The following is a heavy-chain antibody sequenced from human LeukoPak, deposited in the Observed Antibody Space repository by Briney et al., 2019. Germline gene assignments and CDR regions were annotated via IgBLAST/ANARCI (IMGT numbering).Heavy chain of an antibody. CDR2: VSGSGGST. Sequence: AGGSLRLSCAASGFTFSSYAMSWVRQAPGKGLEWVSAVSGSGGSTYYADSVKGRFTISRDNSKNTLYLQMNSLRAEDTAVYYCAKENYDLLTGSHRFFAYWGQGTLVTVSS. D-gene: IGHD3-9*01. J-gene: IGHJ4*02. CDR1: GFTFSSYA. V-gene: IGHV3-23*01. CDR3: AKENYDLLTGSHRFFAY.